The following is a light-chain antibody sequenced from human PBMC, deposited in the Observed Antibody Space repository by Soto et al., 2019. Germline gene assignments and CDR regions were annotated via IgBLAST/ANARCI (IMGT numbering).Light chain of an antibody. V-gene: IGKV3-20*01. J-gene: IGKJ5*01. CDR3: QQYGSSLIT. CDR1: QSVSRRY. Sequence: EVVLTQSPGTLSLTPGERATLSCGASQSVSRRYLAWYRQKPGQAPRLLIYGASSRATGIPDRFSGSGSGTDFTLTISRLEPEDFAVYYCQQYGSSLITFGQGTRLEI. CDR2: GAS.